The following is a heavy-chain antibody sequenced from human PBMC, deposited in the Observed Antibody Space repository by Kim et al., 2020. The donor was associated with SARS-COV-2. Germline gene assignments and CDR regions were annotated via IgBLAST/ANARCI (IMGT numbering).Heavy chain of an antibody. V-gene: IGHV1-18*01. CDR3: ARDWGYYGMDV. J-gene: IGHJ6*02. CDR2: ISAYNGNT. D-gene: IGHD3-16*01. Sequence: ASVKVSCKASGYTFTSYGISWVRQAPGRGLEWMGWISAYNGNTNYAQKLQGRVTMTTDTSTSTAYMELRRLRSDDTAVYYCARDWGYYGMDVWGQGTTVTVSS. CDR1: GYTFTSYG.